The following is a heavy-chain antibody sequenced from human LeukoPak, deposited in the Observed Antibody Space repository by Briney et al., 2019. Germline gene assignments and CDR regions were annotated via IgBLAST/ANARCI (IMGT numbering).Heavy chain of an antibody. J-gene: IGHJ6*02. CDR3: TWSVGVGVQFDYYYGMDV. CDR2: ISSSSYI. Sequence: GGSLRLSCAASGFTFSSYSMNWVRQAPGKGLEWVSSISSSSYIYYADSVKGRFTISRDNAKNSLYLQMNSLKTEDTAVYYCTWSVGVGVQFDYYYGMDVWGQGTTVTVSS. V-gene: IGHV3-21*04. D-gene: IGHD1-26*01. CDR1: GFTFSSYS.